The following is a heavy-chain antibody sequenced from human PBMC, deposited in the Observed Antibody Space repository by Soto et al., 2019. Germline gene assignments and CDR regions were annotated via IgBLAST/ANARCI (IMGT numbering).Heavy chain of an antibody. Sequence: SETLFLTCAVYGGSFSGYYWSWIRQPPGKGLEWIGEINHSGSTNYNPSLKSRVTISVDKSKNQFSLKLSSVTAADTAVYYCATASANITIFGVVIAYYYGMDVWGQGTTVTVSS. V-gene: IGHV4-34*01. D-gene: IGHD3-3*01. CDR1: GGSFSGYY. CDR2: INHSGST. CDR3: ATASANITIFGVVIAYYYGMDV. J-gene: IGHJ6*02.